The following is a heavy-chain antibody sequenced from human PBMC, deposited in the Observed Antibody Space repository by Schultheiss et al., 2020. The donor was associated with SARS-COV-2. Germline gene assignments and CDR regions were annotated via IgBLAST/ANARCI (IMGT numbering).Heavy chain of an antibody. CDR2: ISAYNGNT. CDR3: ARDRQQLDLYNWFDP. D-gene: IGHD6-13*01. V-gene: IGHV1-18*01. CDR1: GYTFTSYG. Sequence: ASVKVSCKASGYTFTSYGISWVRQAPGQGLEWMGWISAYNGNTNYAQKLQGRVTMTTDTSTSTAYMELRSLRSDDTAVYYCARDRQQLDLYNWFDPWGQGTLVTVSS. J-gene: IGHJ5*02.